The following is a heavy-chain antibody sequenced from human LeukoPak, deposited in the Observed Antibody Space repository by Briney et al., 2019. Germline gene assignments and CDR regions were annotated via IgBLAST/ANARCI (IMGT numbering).Heavy chain of an antibody. V-gene: IGHV3-48*03. D-gene: IGHD4-17*01. J-gene: IGHJ4*02. Sequence: QPGGSLRLSCAVSGFTFSSYEMNWVRQAPGKGLEWVSYISRSGTTIYYADSVKGRFTISRDNAKNSLYLQMNSLRAEDTAVYYCAREMHGDDDYWGQATLVTVSP. CDR3: AREMHGDDDY. CDR2: ISRSGTTI. CDR1: GFTFSSYE.